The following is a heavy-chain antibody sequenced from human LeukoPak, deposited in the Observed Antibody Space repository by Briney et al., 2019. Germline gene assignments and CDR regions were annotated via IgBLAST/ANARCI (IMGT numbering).Heavy chain of an antibody. CDR2: ISGSGST. V-gene: IGHV3-23*01. D-gene: IGHD2-2*01. J-gene: IGHJ4*02. CDR1: GFTFSSYW. CDR3: VKGGQDCSPTTCYYD. Sequence: PGGSLRLSCAASGFTFSSYWMSWVRQAPGKGLEWVSAISGSGSTYYADSVKGRFTISRDNSKNTGYLQMNSLRAEDTAVYYCVKGGQDCSPTTCYYDWGQGTLVTVSS.